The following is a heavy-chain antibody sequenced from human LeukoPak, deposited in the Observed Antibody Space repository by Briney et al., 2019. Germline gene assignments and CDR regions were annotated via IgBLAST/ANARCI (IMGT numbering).Heavy chain of an antibody. D-gene: IGHD3-10*01. V-gene: IGHV3-23*01. CDR2: ISGSGGST. J-gene: IGHJ4*02. CDR3: AKDGLWFGEFPGY. CDR1: GFTFHNYA. Sequence: GGSLRLSCAASGFTFHNYAMSWVRRAPGKGLEWVSAISGSGGSTYYADSVKGRFTISRDNSKNTLYLQMNSLRAEDTAVYYCAKDGLWFGEFPGYWGQGTLVTVSS.